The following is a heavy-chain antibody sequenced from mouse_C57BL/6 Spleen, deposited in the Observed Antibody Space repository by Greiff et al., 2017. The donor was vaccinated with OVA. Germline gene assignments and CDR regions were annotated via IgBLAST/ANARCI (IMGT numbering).Heavy chain of an antibody. J-gene: IGHJ2*01. CDR3: ARYDYDHYFDY. CDR2: IHPNSGST. V-gene: IGHV1-64*01. D-gene: IGHD2-4*01. CDR1: GYTFTSYW. Sequence: VQLQESGAELVKPGASVKLSCKASGYTFTSYWMHWVKQRPGQGLEWIGMIHPNSGSTNYNEKFKSKATLTVDKSSSTAYMQLSSLTSEDSAVYYCARYDYDHYFDYWGQGTTLTVSS.